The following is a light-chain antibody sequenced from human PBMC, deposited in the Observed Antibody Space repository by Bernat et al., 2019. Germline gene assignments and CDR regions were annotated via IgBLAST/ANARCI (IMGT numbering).Light chain of an antibody. CDR2: DAS. CDR1: QSVDIY. V-gene: IGKV3-11*01. CDR3: HQRSNWPRT. Sequence: EIVLTQSPATLSLSPGERATLSCRSSQSVDIYLAWYQQKPGQAPRLLIYDASNRATGIPARFSGRWSGTDFTLSISSIAPEDFAVYFCHQRSNWPRTFGQGTKVEIK. J-gene: IGKJ1*01.